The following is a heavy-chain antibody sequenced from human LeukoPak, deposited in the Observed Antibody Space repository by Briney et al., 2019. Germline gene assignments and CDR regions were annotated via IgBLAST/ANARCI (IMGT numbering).Heavy chain of an antibody. Sequence: SETLSLTCTVSGGSISSGGYYRSWIRQHPGKGLEWIGYIYYSGSTYYNPSLKSRVTISVDTSKNQFSLKLSSVTAADTAVYYCARHGRGVLTGYGSLDDAFDIWGQGTMVTVSS. CDR2: IYYSGST. CDR1: GGSISSGGYY. V-gene: IGHV4-31*03. CDR3: ARHGRGVLTGYGSLDDAFDI. D-gene: IGHD3-9*01. J-gene: IGHJ3*02.